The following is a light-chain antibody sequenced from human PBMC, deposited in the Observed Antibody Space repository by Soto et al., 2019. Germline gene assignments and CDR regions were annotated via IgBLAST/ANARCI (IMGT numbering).Light chain of an antibody. J-gene: IGLJ2*01. CDR3: SSYTSSSTLV. V-gene: IGLV2-14*01. CDR2: DVS. CDR1: SSDVGGYNY. Sequence: QSALTQPASVSGSPGQSITISCTGTSSDVGGYNYVSWYQQHPGKAPKLMIYDVSNRPSGVSSRFSGSKSGNTASLTISGLQAEDEDDYYCSSYTSSSTLVFGGGTKVTVL.